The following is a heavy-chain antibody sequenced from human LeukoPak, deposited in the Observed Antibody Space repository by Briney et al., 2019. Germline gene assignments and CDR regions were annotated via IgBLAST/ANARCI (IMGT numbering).Heavy chain of an antibody. Sequence: ASVKVSCKASGYTFTSYGISWVRQAPGQGLEWMGWISAYNGNTNYAQKLQGRVTMTTDTSTSTAYMELRSLRSDDTAVYYCARHAVGWFGELSQYYFDYWGQGTLVTVSS. D-gene: IGHD3-10*01. CDR3: ARHAVGWFGELSQYYFDY. CDR2: ISAYNGNT. CDR1: GYTFTSYG. J-gene: IGHJ4*02. V-gene: IGHV1-18*01.